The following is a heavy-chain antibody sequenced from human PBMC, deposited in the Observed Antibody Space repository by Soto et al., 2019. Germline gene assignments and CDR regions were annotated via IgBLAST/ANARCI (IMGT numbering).Heavy chain of an antibody. CDR3: ARHDGGWFVVDY. Sequence: EVQLVQSGAEVKKPGESLRISCKGSGYSFTSYWISWVRQMPGKGLEWMGRIDPSDSYTNYSPSFQGHVTMSVDKSINTAYLQWSSLKASDTAMYYCARHDGGWFVVDYCGQGTLVTVSS. CDR2: IDPSDSYT. J-gene: IGHJ4*02. D-gene: IGHD6-19*01. CDR1: GYSFTSYW. V-gene: IGHV5-10-1*03.